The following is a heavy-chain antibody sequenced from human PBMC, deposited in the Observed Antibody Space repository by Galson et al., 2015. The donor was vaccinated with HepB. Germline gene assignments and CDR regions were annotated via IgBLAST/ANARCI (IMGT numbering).Heavy chain of an antibody. V-gene: IGHV1-69*02. CDR1: GGTFSSYT. D-gene: IGHD2-2*02. CDR2: IIPILGIA. CDR3: ARSPAAIRFDY. Sequence: SVKVSCKASGGTFSSYTISWVRQAPGQGLERMGRIIPILGIANYAQKFQGRVTITADKSTSTAYMELSSLRSEDTAVYYCARSPAAIRFDYWGQGTLVTVSS. J-gene: IGHJ4*02.